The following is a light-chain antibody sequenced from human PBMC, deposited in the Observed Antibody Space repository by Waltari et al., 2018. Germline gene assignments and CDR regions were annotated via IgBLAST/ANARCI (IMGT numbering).Light chain of an antibody. Sequence: EIVLTQSPVTLSLSPGERATLSCRASHSVSSNYLAWYQQKPGQAPRLLSYDASTRATGIPDRFSGSGSGTDFTLTISRLEPEDFAVYYCQQYVISPTTFGQGTKLEIK. CDR3: QQYVISPTT. J-gene: IGKJ2*01. CDR1: HSVSSNY. CDR2: DAS. V-gene: IGKV3-20*01.